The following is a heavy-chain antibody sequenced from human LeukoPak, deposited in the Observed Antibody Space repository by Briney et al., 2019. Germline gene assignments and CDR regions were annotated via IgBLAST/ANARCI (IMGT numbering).Heavy chain of an antibody. CDR2: ISYDGSNK. CDR3: ASQLERYSVGDCSRPIVY. D-gene: IGHD2-21*02. J-gene: IGHJ4*02. Sequence: GGSLRLSCAASGFTFSSYAIHWVRQAPGKGLEWVAVISYDGSNKYYADSVKGRFTISRDNSQNTLYLQMNSLRGEDTAVYCWASQLERYSVGDCSRPIVYWGERNPVSVSP. CDR1: GFTFSSYA. V-gene: IGHV3-30-3*01.